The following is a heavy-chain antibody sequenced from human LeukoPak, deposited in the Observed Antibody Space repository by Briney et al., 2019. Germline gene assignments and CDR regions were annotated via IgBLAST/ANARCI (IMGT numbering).Heavy chain of an antibody. CDR1: GDTFTSNY. CDR3: ARDPGWELVSWTLDI. J-gene: IGHJ3*02. CDR2: IDPGGGST. V-gene: IGHV1-46*01. D-gene: IGHD3-10*01. Sequence: ASVKVSCKASGDTFTSNYVHWVRQAPGQGLEWMGIIDPGGGSTSYAQQFQGRVTMTRDTSTNTVYMELSSLRSEDTAVYYCARDPGWELVSWTLDIWGQGTMVTVSS.